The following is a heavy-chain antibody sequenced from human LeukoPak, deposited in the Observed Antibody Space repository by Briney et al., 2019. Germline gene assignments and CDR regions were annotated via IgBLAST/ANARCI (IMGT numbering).Heavy chain of an antibody. Sequence: SETLSLTCTVSGASISSYYWSWIRQPPGKRLEWIGYIYYSGSANYNPSLKSRVTISVDTSKNQFSLKLSSVTAADTAVYYCARGLVPAAFGYNWFDPWGQGTLVTVSS. CDR3: ARGLVPAAFGYNWFDP. CDR1: GASISSYY. V-gene: IGHV4-59*01. CDR2: IYYSGSA. D-gene: IGHD2-2*01. J-gene: IGHJ5*02.